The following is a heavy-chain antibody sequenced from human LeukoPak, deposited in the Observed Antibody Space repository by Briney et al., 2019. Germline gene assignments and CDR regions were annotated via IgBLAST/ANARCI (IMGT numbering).Heavy chain of an antibody. CDR2: IVPIFGTA. CDR3: ARGEGSGDERDYYYYYMDV. Sequence: SVKVSCKASGGTFSSYAISWVRQAPGQGLEWMGGIVPIFGTANYAQKFQGRVTITTDESTSTAYMELSSVRSEDTAVYYCARGEGSGDERDYYYYYMDVWGKGTTVTVSS. CDR1: GGTFSSYA. D-gene: IGHD5-12*01. V-gene: IGHV1-69*05. J-gene: IGHJ6*03.